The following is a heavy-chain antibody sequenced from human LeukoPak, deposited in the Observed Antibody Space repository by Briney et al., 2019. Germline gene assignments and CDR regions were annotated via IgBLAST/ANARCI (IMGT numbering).Heavy chain of an antibody. Sequence: SSVKVSYKASRRIFSSYAISWVRRSPGQGLEWMVRITPIIGIANYAQKLQRRVTTTADKTTRRAYMELSSLRSEDTAVNYCARDGRGTEGGFDGWGEGTLVTVSS. J-gene: IGHJ4*02. V-gene: IGHV1-69*04. CDR3: ARDGRGTEGGFDG. CDR2: ITPIIGIA. CDR1: RRIFSSYA. D-gene: IGHD1-26*01.